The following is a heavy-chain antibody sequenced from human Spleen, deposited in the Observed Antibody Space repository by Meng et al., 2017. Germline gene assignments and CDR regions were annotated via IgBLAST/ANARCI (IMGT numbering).Heavy chain of an antibody. V-gene: IGHV4-30-4*01. D-gene: IGHD2-21*01. Sequence: QVQLQESGPGLVKPSPPLSLTCTVSGGSISSGDYYWSGIRQPPGKGLEGIGYIYNSGSTYYNPSLKSRVTISVDTSKNQFSLKLRFVTAADTAVYYCAREGRSHQVGVSVYWGQGNLVTVSS. CDR1: GGSISSGDYY. CDR3: AREGRSHQVGVSVY. CDR2: IYNSGST. J-gene: IGHJ4*02.